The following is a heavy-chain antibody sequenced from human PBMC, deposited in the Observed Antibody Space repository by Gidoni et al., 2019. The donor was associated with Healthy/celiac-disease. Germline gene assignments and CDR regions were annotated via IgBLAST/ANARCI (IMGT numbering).Heavy chain of an antibody. CDR3: AREWVSANAFDI. Sequence: QVQLVQSGAEVKKPGAEVKGSCKASGYTFTSYYMQWVRQDPGQGLEWMGIINPSGGSTSYAHKFQGRVTLTRDTSTSPVYMELRSLRSEDTAVYYCAREWVSANAFDIWGQGTMVTVSS. V-gene: IGHV1-46*01. CDR1: GYTFTSYY. CDR2: INPSGGST. D-gene: IGHD1-26*01. J-gene: IGHJ3*02.